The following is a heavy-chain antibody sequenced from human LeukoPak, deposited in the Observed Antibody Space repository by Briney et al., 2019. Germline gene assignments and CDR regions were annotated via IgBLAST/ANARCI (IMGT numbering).Heavy chain of an antibody. Sequence: GGSLRLSCAASGFTFSSYAMSWVRQAPGKGLEWVSVIYSGGSTYYADSVKGRFTISRHNSKNTLYLQMNSLRAEDTAVYYCARDQWLSDYYYYGMDVWGQGTTVTVSS. CDR1: GFTFSSYA. J-gene: IGHJ6*02. V-gene: IGHV3-53*04. CDR3: ARDQWLSDYYYYGMDV. D-gene: IGHD6-19*01. CDR2: IYSGGST.